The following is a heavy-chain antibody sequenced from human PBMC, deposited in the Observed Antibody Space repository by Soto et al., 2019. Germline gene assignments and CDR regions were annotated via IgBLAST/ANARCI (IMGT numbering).Heavy chain of an antibody. J-gene: IGHJ5*02. Sequence: SETLSLTCTVSGGSISSYYWSWIRQPPGKGLEWIGYIYYSGSTNYNPSLKSRVTISVDTSKNQFSLKLSSVTAADTAVYYCVGTDIVVVPAANWFDPWGQGTLVTVSS. CDR1: GGSISSYY. CDR2: IYYSGST. V-gene: IGHV4-59*08. CDR3: VGTDIVVVPAANWFDP. D-gene: IGHD2-2*01.